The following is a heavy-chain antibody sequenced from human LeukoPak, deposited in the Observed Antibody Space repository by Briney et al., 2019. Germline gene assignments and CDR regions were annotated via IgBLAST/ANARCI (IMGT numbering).Heavy chain of an antibody. V-gene: IGHV3-11*01. CDR2: ISSSGNPI. CDR3: ARSTDGSGSYYYYGMDV. D-gene: IGHD3-10*01. CDR1: GFTISDYH. J-gene: IGHJ6*02. Sequence: GGSLRLSCTASGFTISDYHMSWIRQAPGRGLEWVSYISSSGNPIHYADSVRGRFTISRDNAKNSLYLHMNSLRAEDAAVYYCARSTDGSGSYYYYGMDVWGQGTTVTVSS.